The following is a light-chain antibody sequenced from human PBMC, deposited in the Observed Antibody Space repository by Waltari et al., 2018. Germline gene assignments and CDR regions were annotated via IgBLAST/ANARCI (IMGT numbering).Light chain of an antibody. Sequence: EIVMTQSPATLSESQGERATLSCRASQSVSSNLPWYQQKPGQAPRLLIYGASTRATGIPVSFSGSGSGTEFTLTISSLQSEDFAVYYCQQYNTWPPYTFGQGTKQEIK. J-gene: IGKJ2*01. CDR3: QQYNTWPPYT. CDR1: QSVSSN. CDR2: GAS. V-gene: IGKV3-15*01.